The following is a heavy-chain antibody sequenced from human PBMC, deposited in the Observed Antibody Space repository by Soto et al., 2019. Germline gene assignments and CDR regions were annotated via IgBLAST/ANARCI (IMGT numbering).Heavy chain of an antibody. CDR2: IYYLGST. CDR3: ARDGYDGSGSPYPAF. J-gene: IGHJ4*02. V-gene: IGHV4-59*01. CDR1: GASMSEYF. D-gene: IGHD3-10*01. Sequence: PSETLSLTCTVSGASMSEYFWSWIRQSPGKGLEWIGYIYYLGSTYYNPSLKSRVTISVDTFKRQFSLRLTSVTAADTAVYYCARDGYDGSGSPYPAFWGPGTQVTVSS.